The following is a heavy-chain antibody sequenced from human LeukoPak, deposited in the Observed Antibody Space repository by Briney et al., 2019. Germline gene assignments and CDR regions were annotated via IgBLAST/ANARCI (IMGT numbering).Heavy chain of an antibody. CDR3: GDLGSAGTDH. J-gene: IGHJ4*02. D-gene: IGHD3-10*01. V-gene: IGHV3-72*01. Sequence: GGSLRLSCAASGFTFSPHYMDWVRQSPGQGLEWVGLIRNKANGYTTIYAASVKGRFTISRDDSKNSVYLQMDSLKTEDTAVYYCGDLGSAGTDHWGQGTLDTVSS. CDR2: IRNKANGYTT. CDR1: GFTFSPHY.